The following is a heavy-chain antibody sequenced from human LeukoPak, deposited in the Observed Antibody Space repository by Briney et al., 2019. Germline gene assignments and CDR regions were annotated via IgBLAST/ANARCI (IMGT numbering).Heavy chain of an antibody. CDR1: GYSISSGYY. D-gene: IGHD6-19*01. Sequence: NPSETLSLTCAVSGYSISSGYYWGWIRQPPGKGLEWTGSMYHSGSTYYNPSLKSRVSMSLDTSKNQVSLNLTSVTAADTAVYYCATITISGNVWSFSDLRIDFWGRGTVVTVST. CDR2: MYHSGST. V-gene: IGHV4-38-2*01. J-gene: IGHJ4*02. CDR3: ATITISGNVWSFSDLRIDF.